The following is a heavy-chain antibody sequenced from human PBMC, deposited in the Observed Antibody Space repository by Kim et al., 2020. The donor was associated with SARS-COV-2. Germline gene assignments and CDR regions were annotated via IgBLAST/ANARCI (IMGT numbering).Heavy chain of an antibody. CDR3: ARGVYATGWYPDYFDY. Sequence: SVKGRFIISRDNAKNSVSLQMNSLRAEDTAVYYCARGVYATGWYPDYFDYWGPGTLVTVSS. V-gene: IGHV3-11*06. D-gene: IGHD6-19*01. J-gene: IGHJ4*02.